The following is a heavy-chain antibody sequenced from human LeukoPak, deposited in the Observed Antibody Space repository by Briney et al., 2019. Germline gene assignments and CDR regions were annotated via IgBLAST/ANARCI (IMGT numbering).Heavy chain of an antibody. CDR2: ITYDGSNK. Sequence: GGSLRLSCAASGFTFDDYAMHWVRQAPGKGLEWVAVITYDGSNKYYADSVKGRFTISRDNSKNTLYLQMNSLRAEDTAVYYCARDYGDSLDYWGQGTLVTVSS. J-gene: IGHJ4*02. CDR3: ARDYGDSLDY. CDR1: GFTFDDYA. V-gene: IGHV3-30-3*01. D-gene: IGHD4-17*01.